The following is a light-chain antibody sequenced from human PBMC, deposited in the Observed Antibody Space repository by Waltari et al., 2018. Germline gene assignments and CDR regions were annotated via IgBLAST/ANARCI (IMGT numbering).Light chain of an antibody. Sequence: DIQMTQSPSTLSASVGDRVTITCRASQEIHSWLDWYQLKPGKVPNLLIYTASDLENGVPSRFSGSGSGTDFTLTISSLQPEDSATYFCQQYNSPTWTFGQGSKVEIK. CDR1: QEIHSW. J-gene: IGKJ1*01. CDR3: QQYNSPTWT. V-gene: IGKV1-5*03. CDR2: TAS.